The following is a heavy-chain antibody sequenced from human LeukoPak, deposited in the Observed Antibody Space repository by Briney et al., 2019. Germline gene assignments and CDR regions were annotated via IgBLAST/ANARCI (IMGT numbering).Heavy chain of an antibody. CDR3: ARGVNIRTLLGY. V-gene: IGHV3-74*01. CDR1: GFTFSSYW. Sequence: PTGGSLRLSCAASGFTFSSYWMHWVRQAPGKGLVWVSRINSDGSSTSYANSVKGRFTISRDNAKNTLSLQMNSLRADDTAVYYCARGVNIRTLLGYWGQGTLVTVSS. J-gene: IGHJ4*02. D-gene: IGHD3-10*01. CDR2: INSDGSST.